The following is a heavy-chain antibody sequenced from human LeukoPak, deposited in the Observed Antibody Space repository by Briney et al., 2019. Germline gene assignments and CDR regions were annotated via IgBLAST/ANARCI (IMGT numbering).Heavy chain of an antibody. CDR1: GFTFDDYG. Sequence: PGGSLRLSCAASGFTFDDYGMSWVRQAPGKGLEWVSGINWNGGSTGYADSVKGRFTISRDNAKNSLYLQMNSLRVEDTALYYCAREGWGGYGDYAYEDVWGKGTTVTVSS. J-gene: IGHJ6*04. D-gene: IGHD4-17*01. CDR3: AREGWGGYGDYAYEDV. CDR2: INWNGGST. V-gene: IGHV3-20*04.